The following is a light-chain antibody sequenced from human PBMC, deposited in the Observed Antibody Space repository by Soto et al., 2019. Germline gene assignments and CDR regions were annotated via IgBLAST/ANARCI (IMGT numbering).Light chain of an antibody. V-gene: IGLV2-14*01. CDR2: EVR. CDR3: SSYTSKSSLI. Sequence: QSALTQPASVSGSPGQSMTISCAGTMRDVGAYNLVSWYQQHPGRAPQLIIYEVRNRPSGISFRFSGSKSGNTASLTISGLQAEDEADYYCSSYTSKSSLIFGGGTQLTVL. J-gene: IGLJ2*01. CDR1: MRDVGAYNL.